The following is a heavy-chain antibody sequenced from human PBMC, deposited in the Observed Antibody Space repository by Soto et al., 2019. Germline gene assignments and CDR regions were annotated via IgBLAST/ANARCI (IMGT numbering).Heavy chain of an antibody. Sequence: GGSLRLSCTASGFTFGDYAMSWFRQAPGKGLEWVGFIRSKAYGGTTEYAASVKGRFTISRDDYKSISYLQTNSLKTEDTAGYYCTRYLWAGSLYFDYWGQGTLVTVSS. CDR2: IRSKAYGGTT. CDR1: GFTFGDYA. CDR3: TRYLWAGSLYFDY. J-gene: IGHJ4*02. V-gene: IGHV3-49*03. D-gene: IGHD6-19*01.